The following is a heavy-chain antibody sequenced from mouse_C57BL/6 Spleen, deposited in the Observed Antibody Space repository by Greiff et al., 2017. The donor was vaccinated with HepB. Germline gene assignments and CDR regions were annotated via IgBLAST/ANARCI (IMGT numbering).Heavy chain of an antibody. V-gene: IGHV14-4*01. D-gene: IGHD2-4*01. CDR2: IDPENGDT. Sequence: EVKLQQSGAELVRPGASVKLSCTASGFNIKDDYMHWVKQRPEQGLEWSGWIDPENGDTEYASKFQGKATITADTSSNTAYLQLSSLTSEDTAVYYCTTGDDYDRFAYWGQGTLVTVSA. CDR3: TTGDDYDRFAY. J-gene: IGHJ3*01. CDR1: GFNIKDDY.